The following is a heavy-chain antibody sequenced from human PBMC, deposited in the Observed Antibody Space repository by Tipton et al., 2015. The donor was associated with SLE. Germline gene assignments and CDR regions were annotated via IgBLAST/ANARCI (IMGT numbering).Heavy chain of an antibody. D-gene: IGHD2-15*01. Sequence: TLSLTCTISGGSISTYYWSWIRQTPGKGLEWIGFIHSSAITNYNPSLKSRVTISIDTSNNQFSLRLSSVTTADTAVYYCARDRFCGGGSCFDWYLDLWGRGTLVTVSS. CDR1: GGSISTYY. J-gene: IGHJ2*01. CDR3: ARDRFCGGGSCFDWYLDL. CDR2: IHSSAIT. V-gene: IGHV4-59*01.